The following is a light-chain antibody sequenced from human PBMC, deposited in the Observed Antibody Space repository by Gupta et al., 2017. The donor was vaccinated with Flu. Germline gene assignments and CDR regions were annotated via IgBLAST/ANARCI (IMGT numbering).Light chain of an antibody. CDR1: NSNIGNNF. CDR3: ATWDNNLRGV. Sequence: SAAPGQKVTISCSGSNSNIGNNFVSWYQQLPGTAPKLLIYDNNKRPSGIPDRFSGSKSGTSATLGITGLQTGDEADYFCATWDNNLRGVFGG. V-gene: IGLV1-51*01. J-gene: IGLJ3*02. CDR2: DNN.